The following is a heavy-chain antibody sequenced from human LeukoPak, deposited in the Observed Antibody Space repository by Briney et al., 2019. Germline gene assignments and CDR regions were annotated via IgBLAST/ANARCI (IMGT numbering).Heavy chain of an antibody. V-gene: IGHV4-59*01. CDR2: IYYSGST. Sequence: SETLSLTCTVSGGSISSYYWSWIRQPPGKGLEWLGYIYYSGSTNYNPSLKSRVTISVDTSKNQFSLKLSSVTAADTAVYYCARDKDSSGYFDAFDIWGQGTMVTVSS. D-gene: IGHD3-22*01. CDR1: GGSISSYY. CDR3: ARDKDSSGYFDAFDI. J-gene: IGHJ3*02.